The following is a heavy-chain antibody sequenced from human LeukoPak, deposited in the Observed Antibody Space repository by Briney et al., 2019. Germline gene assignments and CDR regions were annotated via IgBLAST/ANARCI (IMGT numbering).Heavy chain of an antibody. J-gene: IGHJ4*02. CDR3: ARQVQTGNGGRGYFVY. D-gene: IGHD3-16*01. CDR1: GVSISTSSYY. V-gene: IGHV4-39*01. CDR2: IYYSGDT. Sequence: PSETLSLTCTVSGVSISTSSYYWAWIRQPPGKGLEWVGNIYYSGDTNYNPSLKSRVTTSIDTSKNQFSLRLSSVTAAGTAVYYCARQVQTGNGGRGYFVYWGQGTLVTVSS.